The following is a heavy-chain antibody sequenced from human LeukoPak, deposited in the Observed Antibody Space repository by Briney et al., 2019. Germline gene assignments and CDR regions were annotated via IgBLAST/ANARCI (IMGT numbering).Heavy chain of an antibody. Sequence: PGGSLRLSCAASGFTFRSYWMAWVRQAPGKGLEWVANIKEDESAKHQADSVKGRFTISRDNAQNSVYLQMSSLRGEDTAVNYGARDVGGSLDYWGQETLVTVSS. V-gene: IGHV3-7*01. CDR3: ARDVGGSLDY. J-gene: IGHJ4*02. CDR1: GFTFRSYW. CDR2: IKEDESAK. D-gene: IGHD1-26*01.